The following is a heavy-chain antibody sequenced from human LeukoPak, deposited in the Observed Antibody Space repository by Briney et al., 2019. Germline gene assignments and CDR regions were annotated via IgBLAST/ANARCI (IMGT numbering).Heavy chain of an antibody. J-gene: IGHJ5*02. CDR1: GGTFSSYA. CDR3: ARESTVTNPNYNWFDP. V-gene: IGHV1-69*13. CDR2: IIPIFGTA. D-gene: IGHD4-11*01. Sequence: ASVKDSCKASGGTFSSYAISWVRQAPGQGLEWMGGIIPIFGTANYAQKFQGRVTITADESTSTAYMELSSLRSEDTAVYYCARESTVTNPNYNWFDPWGQGTLVTVSS.